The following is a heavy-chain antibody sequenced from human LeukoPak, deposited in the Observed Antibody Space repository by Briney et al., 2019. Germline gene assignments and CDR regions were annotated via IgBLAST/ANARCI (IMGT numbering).Heavy chain of an antibody. Sequence: GGSLRLSCAASGFTFSSYPMSWVRQAPGKGLEWVSAISGSGGSTYYADSVKGRFTISRDNSKNTLYLQMNSLRAEDTAVYYCAKDRPHLGIAAAGPERGWGQGTLVTVSS. D-gene: IGHD6-13*01. CDR1: GFTFSSYP. CDR2: ISGSGGST. V-gene: IGHV3-23*01. CDR3: AKDRPHLGIAAAGPERG. J-gene: IGHJ4*02.